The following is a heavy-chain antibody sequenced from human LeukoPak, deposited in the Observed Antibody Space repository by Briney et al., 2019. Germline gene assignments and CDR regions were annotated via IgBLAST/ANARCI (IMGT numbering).Heavy chain of an antibody. CDR1: GGSISSNNW. J-gene: IGHJ6*02. CDR2: IYHSGST. D-gene: IGHD2-2*01. CDR3: ARARYQLPVYYGMDV. V-gene: IGHV4-4*02. Sequence: SGTLSLTCAVSGGSISSNNWWSWVRQPPGKGLEWIGEIYHSGSTNYNPSLKSRATISVDKSKNQFSLKLSSVTAADTAVYYCARARYQLPVYYGMDVWGQGTTVTVSS.